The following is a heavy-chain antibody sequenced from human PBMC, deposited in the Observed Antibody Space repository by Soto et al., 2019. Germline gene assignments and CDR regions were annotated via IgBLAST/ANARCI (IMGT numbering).Heavy chain of an antibody. CDR1: GGTFSSYT. D-gene: IGHD6-19*01. CDR2: IIPILGIA. CDR3: ACSKPTLKQWLVHRPDYSFDY. J-gene: IGHJ4*02. Sequence: ASVKVSCKASGGTFSSYTISWVRQAPGQGLEWMGRIIPILGIANYAQKFQGRVTITADKSTSTVYMDLSSLRSEDTAVYYCACSKPTLKQWLVHRPDYSFDYWGQGTVVTVSS. V-gene: IGHV1-69*02.